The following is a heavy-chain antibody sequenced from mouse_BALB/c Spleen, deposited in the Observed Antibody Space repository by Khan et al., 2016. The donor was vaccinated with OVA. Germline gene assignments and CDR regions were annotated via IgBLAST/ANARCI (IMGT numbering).Heavy chain of an antibody. CDR2: ISSGGSYT. CDR3: ARQEGYYGSSYDFDY. J-gene: IGHJ2*01. Sequence: EVELVESGGDLVKPGGSLKLSCAASGFTFSNYGMSWVRQTPDKRLEWVATISSGGSYTYSPDSVKGRVTISRDNAKKTLYLQMTSLKSEDTAMYYCARQEGYYGSSYDFDYWGQGTTLTVSS. D-gene: IGHD1-1*01. CDR1: GFTFSNYG. V-gene: IGHV5-6*01.